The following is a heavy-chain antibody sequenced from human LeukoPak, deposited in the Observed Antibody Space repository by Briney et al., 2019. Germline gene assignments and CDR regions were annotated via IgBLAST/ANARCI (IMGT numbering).Heavy chain of an antibody. D-gene: IGHD2-2*02. CDR1: GYSFTSCW. V-gene: IGHV5-51*01. CDR2: TYPGDSDT. J-gene: IGHJ4*02. Sequence: RGESLKISCKGSGYSFTSCWIGWVRQMPGKGLEWMGITYPGDSDTRYSASFQGQVTISADKSISTAYLQWSSLKASDTAMYYCARLGGYTTYYFDYWGQGTLVTVSS. CDR3: ARLGGYTTYYFDY.